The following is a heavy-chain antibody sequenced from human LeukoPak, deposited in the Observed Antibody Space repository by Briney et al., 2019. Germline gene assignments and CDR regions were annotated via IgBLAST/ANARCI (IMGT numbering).Heavy chain of an antibody. J-gene: IGHJ3*02. D-gene: IGHD3-22*01. CDR2: ISYSGST. V-gene: IGHV4-59*01. CDR3: ARAPYYYDSSGYSEDAFDI. CDR1: GGSISSYY. Sequence: SETLSLTCTVSGGSISSYYWSWIRQPPGQGLECIGYISYSGSTNYNPSLKSRVTISVDTSKNQFSLRLSSVTAADTAVYYCARAPYYYDSSGYSEDAFDIWGQGTMVTVSS.